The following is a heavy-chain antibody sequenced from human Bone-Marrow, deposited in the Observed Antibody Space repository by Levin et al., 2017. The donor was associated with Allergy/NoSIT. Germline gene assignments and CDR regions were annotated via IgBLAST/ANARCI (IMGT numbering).Heavy chain of an antibody. V-gene: IGHV3-30*18. Sequence: PGGSLRLSCAASGFTFSSYGMHWVRQAPGKGLEWVAVISYDGSNKYYADSVKGRFTISRDNSKNTLYLQMNSLRAEDTAVYYCAKDSESGNFDYWGQGTLVTVSS. CDR1: GFTFSSYG. J-gene: IGHJ4*02. CDR3: AKDSESGNFDY. CDR2: ISYDGSNK.